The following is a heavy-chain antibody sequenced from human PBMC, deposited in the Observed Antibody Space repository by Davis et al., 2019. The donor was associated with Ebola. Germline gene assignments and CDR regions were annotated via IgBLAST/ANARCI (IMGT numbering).Heavy chain of an antibody. CDR3: ARIRVAGAGALDY. D-gene: IGHD6-19*01. V-gene: IGHV2-70*11. CDR2: LHWVDDK. Sequence: SGPTLVKPTQTLTLPCTFSGFSLSPSGMCVSWIRQPPRKALESLPRLHWVDDKYYSTSLKTRLTISKDTSKNQVVLTMTKMDHVDTATYYCARIRVAGAGALDYWDQGTLVTVSS. J-gene: IGHJ4*02. CDR1: GFSLSPSGMC.